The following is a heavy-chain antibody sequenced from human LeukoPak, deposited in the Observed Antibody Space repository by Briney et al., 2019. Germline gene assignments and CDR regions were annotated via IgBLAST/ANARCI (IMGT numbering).Heavy chain of an antibody. Sequence: PGGSLRLSCAASGFTFGDYYMSWIRQAPGKGLEWVSYISNSGSTIYYADSVKGRFTISRDNAKNSLYLQMNSLRAEDTAVYYCARVKSDSSGYYWEYYFDYWGQGTLVTVSS. CDR2: ISNSGSTI. J-gene: IGHJ4*02. CDR3: ARVKSDSSGYYWEYYFDY. CDR1: GFTFGDYY. V-gene: IGHV3-11*01. D-gene: IGHD3-22*01.